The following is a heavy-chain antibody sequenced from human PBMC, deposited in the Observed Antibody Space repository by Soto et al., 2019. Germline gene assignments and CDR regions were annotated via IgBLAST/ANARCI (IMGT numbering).Heavy chain of an antibody. CDR3: ARGSKGYPDY. V-gene: IGHV4-39*01. CDR2: IYYSGST. CDR1: GGSISSSSYY. Sequence: ETLSLTCTVSGGSISSSSYYWGWIRQPPGKGLEWIGSIYYSGSTYYNPSLKSRVTISVDTSKNQFSLKLSSVTAADTAVYYCARGSKGYPDYWGQGTLVTVSS. D-gene: IGHD3-16*02. J-gene: IGHJ4*02.